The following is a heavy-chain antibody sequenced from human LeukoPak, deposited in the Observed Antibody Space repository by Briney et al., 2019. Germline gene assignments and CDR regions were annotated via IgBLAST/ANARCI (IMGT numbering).Heavy chain of an antibody. CDR3: ARDRGYTQDY. CDR1: GFTFSSYW. Sequence: GGSLGLSCAASGFTFSSYWMHWVRQAPGKGLVWVSHIKSDGSSTSYADSVKGRFTIPRDNAKNTLYLQMNSLRAEDTAVYYCARDRGYTQDYWGQGTLVTVSS. V-gene: IGHV3-74*01. CDR2: IKSDGSST. D-gene: IGHD5-12*01. J-gene: IGHJ4*02.